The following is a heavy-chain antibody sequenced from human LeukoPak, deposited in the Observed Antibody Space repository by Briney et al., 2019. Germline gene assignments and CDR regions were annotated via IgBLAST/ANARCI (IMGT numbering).Heavy chain of an antibody. CDR3: ARSIRGELTNFDY. CDR2: IYPGDSDT. J-gene: IGHJ4*02. D-gene: IGHD2-21*01. CDR1: GYSFSNYW. V-gene: IGHV5-51*01. Sequence: GESLKISCKASGYSFSNYWIGWVRQMPGKGLEWMGIIYPGDSDTRYNQSFQGQVTISADKSISTAYLQWSSLKASDTAMYYCARSIRGELTNFDYWGQGTLVTVSS.